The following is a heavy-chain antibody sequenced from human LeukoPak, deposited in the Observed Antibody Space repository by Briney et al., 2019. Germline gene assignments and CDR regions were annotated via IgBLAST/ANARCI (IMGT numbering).Heavy chain of an antibody. D-gene: IGHD3-10*01. J-gene: IGHJ6*02. CDR3: ARDMLLWFGELFPSHGMDV. CDR1: GFTFSSYS. Sequence: PGGSLRLSCAASGFTFSSYSMNWVRQAPGKGLEWVSYISSSSSTIYYADFVKGRFTISRDNAKNSLYLQMNSLRAEDTAVYYCARDMLLWFGELFPSHGMDVWGQGTTVTVSS. CDR2: ISSSSSTI. V-gene: IGHV3-48*01.